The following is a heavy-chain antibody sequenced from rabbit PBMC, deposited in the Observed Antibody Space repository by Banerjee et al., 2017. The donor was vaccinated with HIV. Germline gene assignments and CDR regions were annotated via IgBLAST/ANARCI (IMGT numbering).Heavy chain of an antibody. V-gene: IGHV1S40*01. D-gene: IGHD6-1*01. CDR3: ARAPYGYGGYDP. CDR1: GFSFSSSYY. J-gene: IGHJ2*01. Sequence: QSLEESGGDLVKPGASLTLTCTASGFSFSSSYYMCWVRQAPGKGLEWIGYINTGSGSTYYASWAKGRFTISKTSSTTVDLKMTSLTAADTATYFCARAPYGYGGYDPWGPGTLVTVS. CDR2: INTGSGST.